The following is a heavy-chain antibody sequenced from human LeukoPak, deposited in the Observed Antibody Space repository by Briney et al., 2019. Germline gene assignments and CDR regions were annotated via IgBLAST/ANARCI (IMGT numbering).Heavy chain of an antibody. CDR2: IYTSGST. CDR3: ARGPPPDFDY. V-gene: IGHV4-4*07. CDR1: GGSISSYY. J-gene: IGHJ4*02. Sequence: RPSETLSLTCSVSGGSISSYYWSWIRQPAGKGLEWVGRIYTSGSTDYNPSLKSRVTMSVDTSKNQFSLKLSSVTAADTAVYYCARGPPPDFDYWGQGTLVTVST.